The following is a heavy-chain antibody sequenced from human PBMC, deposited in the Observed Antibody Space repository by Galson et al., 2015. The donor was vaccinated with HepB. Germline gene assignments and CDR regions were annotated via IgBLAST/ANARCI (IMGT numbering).Heavy chain of an antibody. J-gene: IGHJ1*01. CDR1: GFTFSSYA. CDR2: ISGSGGST. V-gene: IGHV3-23*01. CDR3: AKMRWRAYCGGDCYEYFQH. D-gene: IGHD2-21*02. Sequence: SLRLSCAASGFTFSSYAMSWVRQAPGKGLEWVSAISGSGGSTYYADSVKGRFTISRDNSKNTLYLQMNSLRAEDTAVYYCAKMRWRAYCGGDCYEYFQHWGQGTLVTVSS.